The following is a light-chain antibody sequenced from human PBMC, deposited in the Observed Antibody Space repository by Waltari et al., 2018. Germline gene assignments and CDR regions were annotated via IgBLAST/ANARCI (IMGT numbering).Light chain of an antibody. V-gene: IGKV1-16*01. CDR2: YAS. CDR3: QQNHSYPLT. CDR1: QDINNY. J-gene: IGKJ3*01. Sequence: IHMTQSPSSLPASVGDTVTITCRASQDINNYLAWYQQKPGKAPKHLMYYASSLESGVPSRFSGSGSGTDFTLTISSLQPEDFATYHCQQNHSYPLTFGPGTKLDIK.